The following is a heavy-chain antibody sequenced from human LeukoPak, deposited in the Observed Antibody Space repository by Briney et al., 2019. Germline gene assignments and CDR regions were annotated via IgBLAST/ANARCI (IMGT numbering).Heavy chain of an antibody. CDR3: AKGEWIPSTTTEYFQH. D-gene: IGHD3-3*01. CDR1: GFTFSSYD. V-gene: IGHV3-30*02. CDR2: IQYDGSNK. J-gene: IGHJ1*01. Sequence: PGGSLRLSCAASGFTFSSYDMLWVRQAPGKGLEWVAFIQYDGSNKYYADSVKGRFTISRDNSKNTLYLQMNSLRAEDAAVYYCAKGEWIPSTTTEYFQHWGQGTLVTVAS.